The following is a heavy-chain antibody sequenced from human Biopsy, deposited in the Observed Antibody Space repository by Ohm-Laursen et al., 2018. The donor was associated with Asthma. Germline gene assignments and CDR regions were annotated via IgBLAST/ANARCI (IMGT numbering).Heavy chain of an antibody. CDR3: ARGDSSGWSHYYFDY. CDR2: IYSGGTS. D-gene: IGHD6-19*01. CDR1: GFTFSNFA. V-gene: IGHV3-23*03. J-gene: IGHJ4*02. Sequence: SLRLSCAASGFTFSNFAMFWVRQAPGKGLEWVSVIYSGGTSHTADSVRGRFTISRDFSKNTLHLQMHSLRVEDTAVYYCARGDSSGWSHYYFDYWGQGTLVTVSS.